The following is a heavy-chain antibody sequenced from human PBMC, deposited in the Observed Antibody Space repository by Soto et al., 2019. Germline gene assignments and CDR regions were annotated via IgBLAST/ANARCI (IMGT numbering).Heavy chain of an antibody. CDR1: GITFIYAW. CDR3: THLLSLAHPYSYL. CDR2: IKSQASGGTI. J-gene: IGHJ4*02. V-gene: IGHV3-15*07. D-gene: IGHD2-21*01. Sequence: PGGSLRLSCAASGITFIYAWMDWVRQTPGKRLEWVGRIKSQASGGTIDYAAPVKGRFTISRDDSKNTVYLQMDNLKTEDTAVYYCTHLLSLAHPYSYLWGQGT.